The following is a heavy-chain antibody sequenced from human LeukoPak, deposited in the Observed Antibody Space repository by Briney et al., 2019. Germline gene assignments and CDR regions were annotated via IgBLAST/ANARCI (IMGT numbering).Heavy chain of an antibody. CDR1: GGSISNGGCY. V-gene: IGHV4-31*03. Sequence: PSETLSLTCTASGGSISNGGCYWSWVRQRPGKGLEWIGYIYYTGNTHYNPSLKSRVTISVDTSKNHFSLKLSSVTAADTAVYYCARVLTGEKVFDIWGQGTMVTASS. CDR3: ARVLTGEKVFDI. CDR2: IYYTGNT. D-gene: IGHD2/OR15-2a*01. J-gene: IGHJ3*02.